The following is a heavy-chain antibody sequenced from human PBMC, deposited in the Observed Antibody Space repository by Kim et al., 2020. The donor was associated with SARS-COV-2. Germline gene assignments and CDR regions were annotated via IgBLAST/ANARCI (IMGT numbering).Heavy chain of an antibody. Sequence: SETLSLICTVSGGSISRYYWSWIRQPPGKELQWIGYIYYSGGTNYNPSLKSRLTISVETSKNQFSLKLSSVTAADTAVYYCARVTWDYGGNSVRYFDLWGRGTLVTVSS. CDR2: IYYSGGT. J-gene: IGHJ2*01. CDR3: ARVTWDYGGNSVRYFDL. D-gene: IGHD4-17*01. V-gene: IGHV4-59*01. CDR1: GGSISRYY.